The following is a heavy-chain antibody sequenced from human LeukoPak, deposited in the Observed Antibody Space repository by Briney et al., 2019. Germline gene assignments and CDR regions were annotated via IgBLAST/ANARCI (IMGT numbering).Heavy chain of an antibody. D-gene: IGHD6-13*01. CDR1: GFTFSSHG. CDR2: ISYDGSNK. V-gene: IGHV3-30*18. Sequence: PGGSLRLSCAASGFTFSSHGMHWVRQAPGKGLEWVAVISYDGSNKYYADSVKGRFTISRDNSKNTLYLQMNSLRAEDTAVYYCAKGRVAAAGTGFGFDYWGQGTLVTVSS. J-gene: IGHJ4*02. CDR3: AKGRVAAAGTGFGFDY.